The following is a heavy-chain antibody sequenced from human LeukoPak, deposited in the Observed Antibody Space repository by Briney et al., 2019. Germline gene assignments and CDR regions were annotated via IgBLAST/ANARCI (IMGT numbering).Heavy chain of an antibody. Sequence: SGGSLRLSCAASGFTFSDSYMTWVRQAPGKGVEWVAYISGSGHDINYSDSVKGRFTISRDNAKNSPYLQMSSLRVEDTAVYYCTRDHRHFDSCGQGTLVTVSS. CDR3: TRDHRHFDS. V-gene: IGHV3-11*04. CDR2: ISGSGHDI. D-gene: IGHD3-16*02. J-gene: IGHJ5*01. CDR1: GFTFSDSY.